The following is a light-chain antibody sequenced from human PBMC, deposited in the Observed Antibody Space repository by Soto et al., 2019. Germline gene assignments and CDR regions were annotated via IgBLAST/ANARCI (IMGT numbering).Light chain of an antibody. J-gene: IGLJ1*01. CDR3: AVWDDSLSGYV. V-gene: IGLV1-44*01. CDR2: ADS. CDR1: TSNIGTNT. Sequence: QSVVTQSPSASGTPGENVTISCSGSTSNIGTNTVNWFQQLPKTAPRLLVYADSQRPSGVPDRFSGSKSGTSASLAISGLQSEDAAHYYCAVWDDSLSGYVFGTGTKLTVL.